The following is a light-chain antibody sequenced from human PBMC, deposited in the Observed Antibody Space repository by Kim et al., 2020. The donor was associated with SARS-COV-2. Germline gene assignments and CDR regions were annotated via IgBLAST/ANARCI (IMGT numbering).Light chain of an antibody. CDR2: DTS. CDR1: QTVSNNY. V-gene: IGKV3-20*01. J-gene: IGKJ5*01. Sequence: EIVLTQSPGTLSLSPGERATLSCRASQTVSNNYLAWYQQRPGQAPRLLMFDTSTRASGIPDRFSGSGSGTDFTLTISRLEPEDFGIYFCQQYANSPITFGQGTRLEIK. CDR3: QQYANSPIT.